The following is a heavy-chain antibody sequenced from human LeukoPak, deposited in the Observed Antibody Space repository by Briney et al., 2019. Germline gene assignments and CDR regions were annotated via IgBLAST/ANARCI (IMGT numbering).Heavy chain of an antibody. CDR2: ISYDGSNK. D-gene: IGHD3-9*01. CDR1: GFTFSSYA. Sequence: GALRLPCAASGFTFSSYAMHWVRQAPGKGLEWVAVISYDGSNKYYADSVKGRFTISRDNSKNTLYLQMNSLRAEDTAVYYCARDLDYDILTGYPDYRGQGTLVTVSS. CDR3: ARDLDYDILTGYPDY. V-gene: IGHV3-30-3*01. J-gene: IGHJ4*02.